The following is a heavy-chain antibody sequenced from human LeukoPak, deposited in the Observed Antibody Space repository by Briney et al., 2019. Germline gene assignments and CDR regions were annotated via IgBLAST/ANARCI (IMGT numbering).Heavy chain of an antibody. CDR1: GYSISSGYY. CDR2: IYRSGST. D-gene: IGHD1-26*01. J-gene: IGHJ6*03. V-gene: IGHV4-38-2*02. CDR3: ARTGAGYYYYYMDV. Sequence: SETLSLTCTVSGYSISSGYYWGWIRQPPGKGLEWIGTIYRSGSTYSNPSLRGRVTISVDTSKNQFSLKLSSVTAADTAVYYCARTGAGYYYYYMDVWGRGTTVTVSS.